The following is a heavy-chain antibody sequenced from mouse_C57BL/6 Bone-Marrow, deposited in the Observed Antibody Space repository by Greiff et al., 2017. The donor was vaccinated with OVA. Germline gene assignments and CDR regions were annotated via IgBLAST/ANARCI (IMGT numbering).Heavy chain of an antibody. J-gene: IGHJ2*01. Sequence: VQLQQSGGGLVKPGGSLKLSCAASGFTFSDYGMHWVRQAPEKGLEWVAYISSGSSTIYYADTVKGRFTISRDKAKNTLFLQMTSLRSEDTAMYYCARPYYFDYWGQGTTLTVSA. V-gene: IGHV5-17*01. CDR1: GFTFSDYG. CDR3: ARPYYFDY. CDR2: ISSGSSTI.